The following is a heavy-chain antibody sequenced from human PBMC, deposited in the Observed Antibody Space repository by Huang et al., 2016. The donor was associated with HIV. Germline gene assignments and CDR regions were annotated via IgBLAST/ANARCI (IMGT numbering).Heavy chain of an antibody. V-gene: IGHV6-1*01. CDR3: TRGVRDFDS. CDR2: TYYRSKWYT. CDR1: GDSVSSDSGA. J-gene: IGHJ4*02. Sequence: QVQLQQSGPGLVKPSQTLSLTCAISGDSVSSDSGAWNWLRQSPSRGLEWLGRTYYRSKWYTNYAISVRSRITIKSDTSKNQFSLHLNSVTPEDTGVYYCTRGVRDFDSWGQGTLVTVSS. D-gene: IGHD3-3*01.